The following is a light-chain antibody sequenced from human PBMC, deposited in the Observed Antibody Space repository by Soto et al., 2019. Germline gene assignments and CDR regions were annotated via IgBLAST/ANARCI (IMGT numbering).Light chain of an antibody. CDR3: QQYNSWPPT. J-gene: IGKJ1*01. V-gene: IGKV3-15*01. Sequence: EIVVTQSPATLSVSPGERATLSCRASQSVDSNLAWYHQAPGQSPRLLIYGASTRATFIPDRFSGSGSGTEFTLTISSLQCADVAVYYFQQYNSWPPTFGQGTKVQIK. CDR1: QSVDSN. CDR2: GAS.